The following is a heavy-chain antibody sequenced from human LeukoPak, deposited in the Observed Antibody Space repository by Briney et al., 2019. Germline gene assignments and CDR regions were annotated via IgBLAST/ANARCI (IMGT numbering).Heavy chain of an antibody. Sequence: SVKVSCKASGGTFSSYAISWVRQAPGQGLEWMGGIIPIFGTANYAQKFQGRVTITADESTSTAYTELSSPRSEDTAVYYCARDGGYCSSTSCSTWGQGTLVTVSS. V-gene: IGHV1-69*13. D-gene: IGHD2-2*01. CDR1: GGTFSSYA. CDR2: IIPIFGTA. CDR3: ARDGGYCSSTSCST. J-gene: IGHJ5*02.